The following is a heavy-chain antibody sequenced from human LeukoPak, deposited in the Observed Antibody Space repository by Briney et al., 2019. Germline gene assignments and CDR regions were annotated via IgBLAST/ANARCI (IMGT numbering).Heavy chain of an antibody. D-gene: IGHD4-17*01. CDR3: ARGLTTGTT. V-gene: IGHV3-7*04. J-gene: IGHJ4*02. CDR1: GFTFSNYW. Sequence: GGSLRLSCAASGFTFSNYWMGWVRQAPGKGLEWVANIKQGGSDKLYGDSVKGRFTIFRDNAKNSLELQMNSLRAEDTAVYYCARGLTTGTTGGQGTLVTVSS. CDR2: IKQGGSDK.